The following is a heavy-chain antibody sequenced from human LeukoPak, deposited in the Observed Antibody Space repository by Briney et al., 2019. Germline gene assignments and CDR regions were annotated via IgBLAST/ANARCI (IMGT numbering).Heavy chain of an antibody. CDR3: AREKVTTGTNWFDP. V-gene: IGHV4-31*03. D-gene: IGHD4-11*01. CDR1: GGSFSSGGFY. CDR2: ISYTGNT. J-gene: IGHJ5*02. Sequence: SETLSLTCTVSGGSFSSGGFYWSWLRQHPGKALEWIGYISYTGNTYYNASLRSRVTISVDTSKNQFSLKLSSLTAADTAVYYCAREKVTTGTNWFDPWGQGTLVTVSS.